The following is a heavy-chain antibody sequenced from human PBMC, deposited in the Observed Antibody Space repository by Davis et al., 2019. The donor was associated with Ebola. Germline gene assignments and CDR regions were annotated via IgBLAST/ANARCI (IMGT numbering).Heavy chain of an antibody. CDR1: GYTFTSYD. Sequence: ASVKVSCKASGYTFTSYDINWVRQATGQGLEWMGWMNPNSGNTGYAQKFQGRVTMTRNTSISTAYMELSSLRSEDTAVYYCARGGAPKDYYGSGSYSVWGQGTLVTVSS. CDR2: MNPNSGNT. CDR3: ARGGAPKDYYGSGSYSV. D-gene: IGHD3-10*01. J-gene: IGHJ4*02. V-gene: IGHV1-8*01.